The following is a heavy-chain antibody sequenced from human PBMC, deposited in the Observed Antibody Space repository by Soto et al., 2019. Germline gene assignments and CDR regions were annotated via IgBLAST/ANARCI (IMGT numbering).Heavy chain of an antibody. CDR1: GFTFSSYS. V-gene: IGHV3-21*01. J-gene: IGHJ4*02. CDR3: AREGIAAALDY. Sequence: GGSLRLSCAASGFTFSSYSMNWVRQAPGKGLEWVSSISSSSSYIYYADSVKGRFTISRDNAKNSLYLQVNSLRAEDTAVYYCAREGIAAALDYWGQGTLVTASS. CDR2: ISSSSSYI. D-gene: IGHD6-13*01.